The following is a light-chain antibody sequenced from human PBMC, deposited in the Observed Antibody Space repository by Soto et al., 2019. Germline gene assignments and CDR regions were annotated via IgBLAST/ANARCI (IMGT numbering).Light chain of an antibody. CDR1: QSVSSY. CDR2: DAS. CDR3: QQRSNWPPIT. V-gene: IGKV3-11*01. Sequence: EIVLTQSPATLSLSPGERATLSCMASQSVSSYLAWYQQKPGQAPRLLIYDASNRATGIPARFSGSGSGTDFTLTISSLEPEDFAVYYCQQRSNWPPITFSQGTRLEIK. J-gene: IGKJ5*01.